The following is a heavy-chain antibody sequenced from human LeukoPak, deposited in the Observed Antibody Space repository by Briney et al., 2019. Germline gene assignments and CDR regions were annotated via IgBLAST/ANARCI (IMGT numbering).Heavy chain of an antibody. D-gene: IGHD3-22*01. CDR1: GFTFSSYW. J-gene: IGHJ4*02. CDR3: AKRITYYYDSSGWDYFDY. CDR2: INSDGSST. Sequence: GGSLRLSCAASGFTFSSYWMHRVRQAPGKGLVWVSRINSDGSSTSYADSVKGRFTISRDNAKNTLYPQMNSLRAEDTAVYYCAKRITYYYDSSGWDYFDYWGQGTLVTVSS. V-gene: IGHV3-74*01.